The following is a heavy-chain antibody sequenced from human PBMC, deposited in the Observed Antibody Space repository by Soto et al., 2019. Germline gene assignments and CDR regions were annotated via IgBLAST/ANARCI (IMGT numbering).Heavy chain of an antibody. CDR2: ISAYNGNT. J-gene: IGHJ4*02. D-gene: IGHD2-21*02. V-gene: IGHV1-18*01. CDR3: ARDLVTRDGRKLYFDY. Sequence: ASVKVSCKASGYTFTSYGISWVRQAPGQGLEWMGWISAYNGNTNYAQKLQGRGTMTTDTSTSTAYMELRRLRSDDTAVYYCARDLVTRDGRKLYFDYWGQGTLVTVSS. CDR1: GYTFTSYG.